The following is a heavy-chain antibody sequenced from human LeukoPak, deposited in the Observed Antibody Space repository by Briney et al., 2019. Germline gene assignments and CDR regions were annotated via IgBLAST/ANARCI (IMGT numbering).Heavy chain of an antibody. D-gene: IGHD5-12*01. CDR3: ASIRGAGMVATSS. V-gene: IGHV4-39*01. CDR1: GGSISRSSYY. Sequence: SQTLSLTCTVSGGSISRSSYYWGWIRQPPGKGLEWIGSIYYSGTTYYNPSLKSRVTMSVDTSKNQFSLMVNSVTAADTAMYYCASIRGAGMVATSSWGQGTLVTVSS. CDR2: IYYSGTT. J-gene: IGHJ5*02.